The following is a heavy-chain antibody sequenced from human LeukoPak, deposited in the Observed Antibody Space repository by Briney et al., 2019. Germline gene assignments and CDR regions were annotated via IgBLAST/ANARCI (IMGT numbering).Heavy chain of an antibody. CDR1: GFTFSSYS. J-gene: IGHJ4*02. D-gene: IGHD1-26*01. V-gene: IGHV3-48*01. CDR2: IGRSGGTI. CDR3: ARDSQWAFDY. Sequence: QSGGSLRLSCGASGFTFSSYSMNWVRQAPGKGLEWVSYIGRSGGTISYGDSVRGRFTISRDNGKNSLYLQMNSLSAEDTAVCYCARDSQWAFDYWGQGTLVIVSS.